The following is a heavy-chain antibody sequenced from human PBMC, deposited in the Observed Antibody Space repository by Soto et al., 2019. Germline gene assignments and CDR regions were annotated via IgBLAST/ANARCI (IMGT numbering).Heavy chain of an antibody. V-gene: IGHV3-33*01. J-gene: IGHJ5*02. CDR3: ARDSKDCSSTSCARGWFDP. CDR1: EFTFSSYG. Sequence: GGSLRLSCAASEFTFSSYGMHWVRQAPGKGLEWVAVIWYDGSNTYYADSVKGRFTISRDNSKNTLYLQMNSLRAEDTAVYYCARDSKDCSSTSCARGWFDPWGQGTLVTVSS. CDR2: IWYDGSNT. D-gene: IGHD2-2*01.